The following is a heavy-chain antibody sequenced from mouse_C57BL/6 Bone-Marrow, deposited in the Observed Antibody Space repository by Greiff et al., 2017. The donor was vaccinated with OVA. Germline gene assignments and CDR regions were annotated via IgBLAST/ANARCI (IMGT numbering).Heavy chain of an antibody. Sequence: EVKLVESGGGLVQPGGSLSLSCAASGFTFTDYYMSWVRQPPGKALEWLGFIRNKANGYTTEYSASVKGRFTISRDNSQSILYLQMNAQRAEDSATYYCARYRVRQPYWYFDVWGTGTTVTVSS. CDR2: IRNKANGYTT. CDR1: GFTFTDYY. J-gene: IGHJ1*03. D-gene: IGHD2-14*01. V-gene: IGHV7-3*01. CDR3: ARYRVRQPYWYFDV.